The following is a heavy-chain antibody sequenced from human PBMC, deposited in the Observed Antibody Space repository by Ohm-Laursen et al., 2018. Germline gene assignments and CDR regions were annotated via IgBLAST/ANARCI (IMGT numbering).Heavy chain of an antibody. CDR3: ARAQYYYGSGTNWFDP. Sequence: SLRLSCAASGFTFRSYSMNWVRQAPGKGLEWVSSISSSSSYIYYANSVKGPFTISRDNTKSTLYLQMNNLRAEDTAVYYCARAQYYYGSGTNWFDPWGQGTLVTVSS. CDR2: ISSSSSYI. D-gene: IGHD3-10*01. CDR1: GFTFRSYS. J-gene: IGHJ5*02. V-gene: IGHV3-21*04.